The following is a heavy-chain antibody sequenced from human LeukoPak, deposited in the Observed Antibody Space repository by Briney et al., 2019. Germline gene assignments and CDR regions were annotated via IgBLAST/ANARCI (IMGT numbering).Heavy chain of an antibody. V-gene: IGHV4-61*01. J-gene: IGHJ6*02. CDR3: ARVKTTVTTLFYYGMDV. CDR1: GYSISSGYY. Sequence: SETLSLTCTVSGYSISSGYYWSWIRQPPGKGLEWIGYIYYSGSTNYNPSLKSRVTISVDTSKNQFSLKLSSVTAADTAVYYCARVKTTVTTLFYYGMDVWGQGTTVTVSS. CDR2: IYYSGST. D-gene: IGHD4-17*01.